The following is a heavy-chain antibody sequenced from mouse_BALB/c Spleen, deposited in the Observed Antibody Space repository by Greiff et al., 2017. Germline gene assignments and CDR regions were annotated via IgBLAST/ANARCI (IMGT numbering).Heavy chain of an antibody. D-gene: IGHD2-4*01. J-gene: IGHJ4*01. CDR2: ISDGGSYT. CDR1: GFTFSDYY. V-gene: IGHV5-4*02. Sequence: EVQVVESGGGLVKPGGSLKLSCAASGFTFSDYYMYWVRQTPEKRLEWVATISDGGSYTYYPDSVKGRFTISRDNAKNNLYLQMSSLKSEDTAMYYCAREDDYDHYYAMDYWGQGTSVTVSS. CDR3: AREDDYDHYYAMDY.